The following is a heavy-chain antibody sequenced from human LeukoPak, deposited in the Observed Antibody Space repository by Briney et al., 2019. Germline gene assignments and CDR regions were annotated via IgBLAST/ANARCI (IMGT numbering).Heavy chain of an antibody. CDR1: GFTFSSYA. D-gene: IGHD1-26*01. V-gene: IGHV3-23*01. Sequence: GGSLRLSCAASGFTFSSYAMNWVRQAPGKGLEWVSSISGRGDSTYYVDSVKGRFTISRDISKNTLYLQMNSLRAEDTALYYCAKERGYSGSLLDYWGQGTLLTVSS. CDR3: AKERGYSGSLLDY. CDR2: ISGRGDST. J-gene: IGHJ4*02.